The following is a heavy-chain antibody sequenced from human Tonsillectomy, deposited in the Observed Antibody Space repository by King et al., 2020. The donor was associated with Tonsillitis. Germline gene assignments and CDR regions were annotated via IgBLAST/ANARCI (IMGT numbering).Heavy chain of an antibody. V-gene: IGHV1-69*09. CDR1: GGTFSSFA. CDR2: IIPILDIT. CDR3: ARSSIFGQNSYYYMDV. Sequence: VQLVQSGAEVKRPGSSVKVSCKASGGTFSSFAISWVRQAPGQGLEWMGRIIPILDITNYAQKFQGSVTITADKSTSTAYMELSSLRSEDTAVYFCARSSIFGQNSYYYMDVWGKGTTVTVSS. J-gene: IGHJ6*03. D-gene: IGHD3-3*01.